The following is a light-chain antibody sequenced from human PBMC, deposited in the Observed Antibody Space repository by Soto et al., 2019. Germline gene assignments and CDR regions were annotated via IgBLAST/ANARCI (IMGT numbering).Light chain of an antibody. V-gene: IGLV1-51*02. CDR3: GTWDSSLSAWV. CDR2: ENN. J-gene: IGLJ3*02. CDR1: SSNIGNNY. Sequence: QSVLTQPPSVSAPPGQKVTISCSGSSSNIGNNYVSWYQQLPGTAPKLLIYENNKRPSGIPDRFSGSKSGTSATLGITGLQTGDEADYYCGTWDSSLSAWVFGGGTKLTVL.